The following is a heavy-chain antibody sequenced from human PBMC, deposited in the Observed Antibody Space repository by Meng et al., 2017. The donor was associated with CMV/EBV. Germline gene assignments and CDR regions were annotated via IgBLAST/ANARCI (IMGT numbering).Heavy chain of an antibody. CDR2: TSASDFGS. CDR3: AKGYYDSSGYSYDDY. D-gene: IGHD3-22*01. J-gene: IGHJ4*03. CDR1: GFTFTTFD. V-gene: IGHV3-23*01. Sequence: GESLKISCAASGFTFTTFDMAWVRQAPGKGPEWVSSTSASDFGSYYADSVKGRFTVSRDNSKNTLYLQMNSLRAEDTALYYCAKGYYDSSGYSYDDYWGQGTTVTVSS.